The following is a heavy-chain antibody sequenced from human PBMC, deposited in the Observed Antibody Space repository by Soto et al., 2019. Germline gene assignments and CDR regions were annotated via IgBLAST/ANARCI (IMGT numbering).Heavy chain of an antibody. V-gene: IGHV1-2*02. J-gene: IGHJ4*02. D-gene: IGHD5-12*01. CDR1: GYTFTGYY. CDR3: ARHSGYDYVFDY. Sequence: ASVQVSCKASGYTFTGYYIHWVRQAPGQGLEWMGWINPNNGDTNYAQKFQGRVSMTRDTSTSTAYMELSSLRFDDTAVYYCARHSGYDYVFDYWGQGTLVTVPS. CDR2: INPNNGDT.